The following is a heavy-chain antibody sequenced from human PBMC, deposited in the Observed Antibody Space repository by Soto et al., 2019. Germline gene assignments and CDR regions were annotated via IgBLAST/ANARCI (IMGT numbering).Heavy chain of an antibody. V-gene: IGHV3-7*03. CDR1: GFTFSSYW. Sequence: LRLSCAASGFTFSSYWMSWVRQAPGKGLEWVANIKQDGSEKYYVDSVKGRFTISRDNAKNSLYLQMNSLRAEDTAVYYCARDEGAVAGTWWYYYYGMDVWGQGTTVPVSS. CDR3: ARDEGAVAGTWWYYYYGMDV. D-gene: IGHD6-19*01. CDR2: IKQDGSEK. J-gene: IGHJ6*02.